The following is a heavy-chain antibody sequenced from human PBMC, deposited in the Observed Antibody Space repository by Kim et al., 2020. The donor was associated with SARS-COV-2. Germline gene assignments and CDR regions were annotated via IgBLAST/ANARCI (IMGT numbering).Heavy chain of an antibody. J-gene: IGHJ6*02. Sequence: ASVKVSCKASGYTFTSYGISWVRQAPGQGLEWMGWISAYNGNTNYAQKLQGRVTMTTDTSTSTAYMELRSLRSDDTAVYYCARDGIITRVRGVIIRGEYYYGMDVWGQGTTVTVSS. D-gene: IGHD3-10*01. V-gene: IGHV1-18*04. CDR3: ARDGIITRVRGVIIRGEYYYGMDV. CDR2: ISAYNGNT. CDR1: GYTFTSYG.